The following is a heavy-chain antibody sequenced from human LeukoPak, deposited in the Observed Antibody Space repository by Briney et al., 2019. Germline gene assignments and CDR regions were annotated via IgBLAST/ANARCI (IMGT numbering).Heavy chain of an antibody. CDR2: ISSSGGST. J-gene: IGHJ6*03. CDR1: GFTFSSYG. Sequence: GGSLRLSCAASGFTFSSYGMTWVRQTPGKGLEWVSSISSSGGSTYYADSVKGRFTISRDNSKSTLYVQMNSLRAEDTAVYYCYGSGSYPEYYYMDVWGKGTTVTISS. CDR3: YGSGSYPEYYYMDV. V-gene: IGHV3-23*01. D-gene: IGHD3-10*01.